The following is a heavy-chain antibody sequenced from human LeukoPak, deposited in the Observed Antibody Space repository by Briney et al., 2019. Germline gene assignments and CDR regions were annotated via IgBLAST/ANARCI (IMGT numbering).Heavy chain of an antibody. CDR2: ITGSGGST. J-gene: IGHJ6*04. Sequence: GGSLRLSCAASGFTFRSYAMTWVRQAPGKGLDWVSAITGSGGSTSYADSVKGRFTISRDTSKNTLYLQMNSLRAEDTAVYYCARSIGFAGWGVGVWGKGTTVTVSS. D-gene: IGHD2/OR15-2a*01. CDR3: ARSIGFAGWGVGV. V-gene: IGHV3-23*01. CDR1: GFTFRSYA.